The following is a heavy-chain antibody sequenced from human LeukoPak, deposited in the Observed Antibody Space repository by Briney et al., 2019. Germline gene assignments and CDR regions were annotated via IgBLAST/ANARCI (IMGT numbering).Heavy chain of an antibody. D-gene: IGHD3-9*01. CDR3: ARRTYYDTLTGYNYWYFDL. V-gene: IGHV4-59*01. Sequence: SETLSLTCTVSGVSISDYYWSWVRQPPGKGREWIGYIYYTGRTDYNPSLKSRVTMSVDTSKNQFSLNLRSVTATDTAVYYCARRTYYDTLTGYNYWYFDLWGRGTLVTVSS. J-gene: IGHJ2*01. CDR1: GVSISDYY. CDR2: IYYTGRT.